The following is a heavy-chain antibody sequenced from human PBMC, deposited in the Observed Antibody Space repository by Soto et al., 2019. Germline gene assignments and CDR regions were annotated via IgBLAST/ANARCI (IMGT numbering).Heavy chain of an antibody. Sequence: PSETLSLTGNLSGGSFHNFYWLWIRQPPGKGLEWVGHVHYSGSTNYSPSLNSRATISLDTYKSQLSLKLRSVTAADTAMYFCARGVDYYATSGYFSFDSSGQGIPVTVSS. D-gene: IGHD3-16*01. V-gene: IGHV4-59*01. CDR2: VHYSGST. J-gene: IGHJ4*02. CDR1: GGSFHNFY. CDR3: ARGVDYYATSGYFSFDS.